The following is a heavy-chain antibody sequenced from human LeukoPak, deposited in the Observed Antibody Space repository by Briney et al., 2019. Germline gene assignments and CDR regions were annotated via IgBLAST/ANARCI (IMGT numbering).Heavy chain of an antibody. J-gene: IGHJ3*02. D-gene: IGHD2-2*02. CDR2: INPNSGGT. V-gene: IGHV1-2*02. CDR3: ASLDIVVVPAAIPGAPRGDAFEI. Sequence: ASVKVSCKASGYTFTGYYMHWVRQAPGQGLEWMGWINPNSGGTNYAQKFQGRVTMTRDTSISTSYMELSRLRSDDTAVYYCASLDIVVVPAAIPGAPRGDAFEIWGQGTMVTASS. CDR1: GYTFTGYY.